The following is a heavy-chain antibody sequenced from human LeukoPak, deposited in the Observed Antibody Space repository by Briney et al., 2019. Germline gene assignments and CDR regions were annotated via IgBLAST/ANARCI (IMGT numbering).Heavy chain of an antibody. CDR3: AKNPGYSSSWYDY. D-gene: IGHD6-13*01. Sequence: HPGGSLRLSCAASGFTFSSYAMSWVRQAPGKGLEWVSAISGSGGSTYYADSVKGRFTISRDNSKNTLYLQMNSLRAEDTAVYYCAKNPGYSSSWYDYWGQGTLVTVSS. CDR1: GFTFSSYA. CDR2: ISGSGGST. V-gene: IGHV3-23*01. J-gene: IGHJ4*02.